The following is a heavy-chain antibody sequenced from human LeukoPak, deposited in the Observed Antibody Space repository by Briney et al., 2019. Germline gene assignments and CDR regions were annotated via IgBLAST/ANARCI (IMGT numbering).Heavy chain of an antibody. CDR2: ISGGST. CDR1: GFTVSSNE. V-gene: IGHV3-38-3*01. Sequence: GGSLRLSCAASGFTVSSNEMSWVRQAPGKGLEWVSSISGGSTYYADSRKGRFTISRDNSKNTLHLQMNSLRAEDTAVYYCARAAPSIIAVAEIPDYWGQGTLVAVSS. CDR3: ARAAPSIIAVAEIPDY. J-gene: IGHJ4*02. D-gene: IGHD6-19*01.